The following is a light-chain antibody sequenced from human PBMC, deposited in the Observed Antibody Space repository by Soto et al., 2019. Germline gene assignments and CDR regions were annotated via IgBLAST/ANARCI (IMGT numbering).Light chain of an antibody. CDR3: SSVTTSTSYV. CDR1: SSDVGAYDY. J-gene: IGLJ1*01. V-gene: IGLV2-14*03. Sequence: QSALTQPASVSGSPGQSITISCTGTSSDVGAYDYVSWYQQHPGEVPKLMLFDVSDRPSGVSNRFSGSKSGNTASLTISGLQAEDEADYYCSSVTTSTSYVFGTGTKLTVL. CDR2: DVS.